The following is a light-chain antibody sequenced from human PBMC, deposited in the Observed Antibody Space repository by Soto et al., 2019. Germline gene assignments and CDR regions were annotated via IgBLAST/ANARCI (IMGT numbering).Light chain of an antibody. Sequence: DIVMTQSPDSLAVSLGERATINCKYSQSVLYSSNNKNYLAWYQQTPGQPPKLLIYWASTRESGVPDRFSGSGSGTDFTLTISSLQAEDVAVYYCQQYYSTPLTFGGGTKVEIK. CDR3: QQYYSTPLT. CDR1: QSVLYSSNNKNY. J-gene: IGKJ4*01. V-gene: IGKV4-1*01. CDR2: WAS.